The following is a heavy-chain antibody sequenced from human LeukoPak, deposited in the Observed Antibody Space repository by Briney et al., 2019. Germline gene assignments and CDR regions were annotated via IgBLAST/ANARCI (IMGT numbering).Heavy chain of an antibody. V-gene: IGHV3-30-3*01. CDR3: ARDIVVVPAAIPSWHYYYGMDV. D-gene: IGHD2-2*01. CDR2: ISYDGSNK. CDR1: GSTFSSYA. Sequence: GGSLRLSCAASGSTFSSYAMHWVRQAPGKGQEWVAVISYDGSNKYYADSVKGRFTISRDNSKNTLYLQMNSLRAEDTAVYYCARDIVVVPAAIPSWHYYYGMDVWGQGTTVTVSS. J-gene: IGHJ6*02.